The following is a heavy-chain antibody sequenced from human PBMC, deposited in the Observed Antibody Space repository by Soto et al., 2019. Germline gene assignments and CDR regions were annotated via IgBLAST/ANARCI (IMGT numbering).Heavy chain of an antibody. CDR3: AKASGYSYSSSWYETSI. Sequence: GGSLSLSCAASGFTFSSYAMSWVRQAPGKGLEWVSAISGSGGSTYYADSVKGRFTISRDNSKNTLYLQMNSLRAEDTAVYYCAKASGYSYSSSWYETSIWGQGTMVTVSS. J-gene: IGHJ3*02. CDR2: ISGSGGST. D-gene: IGHD6-13*01. CDR1: GFTFSSYA. V-gene: IGHV3-23*01.